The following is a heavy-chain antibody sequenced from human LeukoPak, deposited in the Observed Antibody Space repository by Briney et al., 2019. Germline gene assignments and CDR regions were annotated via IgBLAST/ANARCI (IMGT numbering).Heavy chain of an antibody. CDR2: IYYSGGT. CDR3: AREPLPQDDYGDPDYDGHYYYGMDV. Sequence: SETLSLTCTVSGGSISSCYWSWIRQPPGKGLEWIGYIYYSGGTNYNPSLKSRVTISVDTSKNQFSLKLSSVTAADTAVYYCAREPLPQDDYGDPDYDGHYYYGMDVWGQGTTVTVSS. D-gene: IGHD4-17*01. CDR1: GGSISSCY. V-gene: IGHV4-59*01. J-gene: IGHJ6*02.